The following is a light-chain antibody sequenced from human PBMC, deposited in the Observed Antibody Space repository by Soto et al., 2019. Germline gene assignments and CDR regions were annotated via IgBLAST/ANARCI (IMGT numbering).Light chain of an antibody. CDR3: QQYQNWLT. V-gene: IGKV3-15*01. CDR2: GAY. Sequence: EIVMTQSPGSLSVSPGERATLSCRASQSVGTNLAWYQQKPGQGPRLLIYGAYTSAIGIPARFSGSGSGTEFTLTISSLQSEDFAVYYCQQYQNWLTFGGGTKVEI. CDR1: QSVGTN. J-gene: IGKJ4*01.